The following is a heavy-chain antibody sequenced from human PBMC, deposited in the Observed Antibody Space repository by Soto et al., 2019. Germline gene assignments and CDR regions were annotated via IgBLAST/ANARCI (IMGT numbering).Heavy chain of an antibody. V-gene: IGHV3-7*01. CDR2: IKQDGSEK. CDR1: GFTLSSYW. D-gene: IGHD3-22*01. CDR3: ARGRDSSGYRFDY. J-gene: IGHJ4*02. Sequence: GGSLRLSCAASGFTLSSYWMSWVRQVSGKGLEWVANIKQDGSEKYYVESVKGRFTISRDNAKNSLYLQMNSLRVEDTAVYYCARGRDSSGYRFDYWGQGTLVTVSS.